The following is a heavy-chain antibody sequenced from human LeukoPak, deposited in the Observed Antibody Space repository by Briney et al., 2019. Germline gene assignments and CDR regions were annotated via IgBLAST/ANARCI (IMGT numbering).Heavy chain of an antibody. J-gene: IGHJ5*02. CDR2: IYYSGST. CDR1: GGSISSYY. D-gene: IGHD3-9*01. Sequence: SETLSLTCTVSGGSISSYYWSWIRQPPGKGLEWIGYIYYSGSTNYNPSLKSRVTISVDTSKNQFSLKLSSVTAADTAVYYCARARPYDILTGFNNWFDPWGQGTLVTVSS. CDR3: ARARPYDILTGFNNWFDP. V-gene: IGHV4-59*01.